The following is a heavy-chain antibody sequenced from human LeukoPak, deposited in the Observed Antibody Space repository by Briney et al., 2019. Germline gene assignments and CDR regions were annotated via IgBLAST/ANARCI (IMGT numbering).Heavy chain of an antibody. CDR3: ARGLVGEGEFDP. CDR1: GFTFSDYY. CDR2: ISSSSSYT. D-gene: IGHD1-26*01. Sequence: PGGSLRLSCAASGFTFSDYYMSWIRQAPGKGMEWVSYISSSSSYTNYADSVKGRFTISRDNAKNSLYLQMNSLRAEDTAVYYCARGLVGEGEFDPWGQGTLVTVSS. J-gene: IGHJ5*02. V-gene: IGHV3-11*06.